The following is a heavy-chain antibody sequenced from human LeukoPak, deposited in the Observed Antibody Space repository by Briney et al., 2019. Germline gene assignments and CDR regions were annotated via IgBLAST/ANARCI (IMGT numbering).Heavy chain of an antibody. Sequence: PSESLSLTCIVSGGSISSSYWSWIRQPPGKGLEWIGFIYYSGSTNYNPSLKSRVTISVDTSKNLFSLKLSSVTAADTAVYYCAKTNWGAFGIWGQGTMVTVSS. CDR2: IYYSGST. V-gene: IGHV4-59*03. J-gene: IGHJ3*02. CDR3: AKTNWGAFGI. CDR1: GGSISSSY. D-gene: IGHD7-27*01.